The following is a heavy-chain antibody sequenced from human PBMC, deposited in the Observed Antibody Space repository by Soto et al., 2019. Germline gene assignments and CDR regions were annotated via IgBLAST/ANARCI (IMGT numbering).Heavy chain of an antibody. V-gene: IGHV4-59*01. CDR3: ARGALGFRGVVYYYYMDV. D-gene: IGHD3-10*01. CDR2: IYYSGST. CDR1: GGSISSYY. J-gene: IGHJ6*03. Sequence: PSETLSLTCTVSGGSISSYYWSWIRQPPGKGLEWIGYIYYSGSTNYNPSLKSRVTISIDTSKNQFSLKLSSVTAADTAVYYCARGALGFRGVVYYYYMDVWGKGTTVTVSS.